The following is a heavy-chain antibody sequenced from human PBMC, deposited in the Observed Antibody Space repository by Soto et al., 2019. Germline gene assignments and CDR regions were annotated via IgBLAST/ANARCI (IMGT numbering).Heavy chain of an antibody. CDR2: IHHRGST. D-gene: IGHD5-18*01. CDR1: GGSISSMNHF. CDR3: VRYSYIPIWFDP. V-gene: IGHV4-39*01. Sequence: QLQLQESGPGLVKPSETLSLTCTVSGGSISSMNHFWSWIRQPPGKGLEWIATIHHRGSTYHNPSLQSRVTISVDTSMNQFSLGLSSVTASDTALYFCVRYSYIPIWFDPWGQGTLVTVSS. J-gene: IGHJ5*02.